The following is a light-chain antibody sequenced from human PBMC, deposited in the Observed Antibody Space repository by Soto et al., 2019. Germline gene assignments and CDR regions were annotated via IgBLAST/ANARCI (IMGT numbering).Light chain of an antibody. CDR2: AAS. CDR1: QSISSY. V-gene: IGKV1-39*01. J-gene: IGKJ1*01. Sequence: DIQMTQSPSTLSVSVGDRVTITCRASQSISSYLNWYQQKPGKAPKILIYAASSLQSGVPSRFSGSGSGTDFTLTISSLQPEDFATYYCQQSYSTPTTFGQGTKVDIK. CDR3: QQSYSTPTT.